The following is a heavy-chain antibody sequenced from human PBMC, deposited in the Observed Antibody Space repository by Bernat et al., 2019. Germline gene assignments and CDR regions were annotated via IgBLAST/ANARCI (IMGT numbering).Heavy chain of an antibody. CDR1: GFTFSNAW. CDR2: IKSKTDGGTT. Sequence: EVQLVESGGGLVKPGGSLRLSCAASGFTFSNAWMGWVRQAPGKGLEWVGRIKSKTDGGTTDYAAPVNGRFTISRDDSKNTLYLQMNSLNTEDTAVYYCITDVPGGSYPFDYWGQGALVTVSS. CDR3: ITDVPGGSYPFDY. J-gene: IGHJ4*02. D-gene: IGHD3-10*01. V-gene: IGHV3-15*07.